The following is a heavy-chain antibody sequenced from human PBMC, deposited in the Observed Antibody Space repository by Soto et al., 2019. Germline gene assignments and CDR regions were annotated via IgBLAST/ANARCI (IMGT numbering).Heavy chain of an antibody. CDR2: IYYSGST. Sequence: SETLSLTCTVSGGSISSYYWSWIRQPPGKGLEWIGYIYYSGSTNYNPSLKSRVTISVDTFQNQFSLKLNSVTAADTAVYYCARGSVGESSSSSLNYYMDVWGKGTTVTVSS. CDR3: ARGSVGESSSSSLNYYMDV. J-gene: IGHJ6*03. CDR1: GGSISSYY. V-gene: IGHV4-59*01. D-gene: IGHD6-6*01.